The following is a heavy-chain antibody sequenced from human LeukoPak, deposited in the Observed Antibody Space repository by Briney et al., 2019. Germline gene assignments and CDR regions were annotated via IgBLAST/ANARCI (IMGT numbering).Heavy chain of an antibody. Sequence: ASVKVSCKASGYTFTGYYMHWVRQAPGQGLEWMGWINPNSGGTNYAQKFQGWVTMTRDTSISTAYMELSRLRSDDTAVYYCARIYSSSWYGFSAEYFQHWGQGTLVTVSS. D-gene: IGHD6-13*01. V-gene: IGHV1-2*04. CDR1: GYTFTGYY. CDR2: INPNSGGT. J-gene: IGHJ1*01. CDR3: ARIYSSSWYGFSAEYFQH.